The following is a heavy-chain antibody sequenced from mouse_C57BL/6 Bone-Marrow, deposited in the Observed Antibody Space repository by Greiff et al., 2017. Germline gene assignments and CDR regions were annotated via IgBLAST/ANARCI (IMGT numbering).Heavy chain of an antibody. D-gene: IGHD2-3*01. J-gene: IGHJ2*01. CDR1: GFTFSDYG. Sequence: EVMLVESGGGLVQPGGSLKLSCAASGFTFSDYGMAWVRQAPRKGPEWVAFISNLAYSIYYADTVTGRFTISRENAKNTLYLEMGSLRSEDTAMYYCARHGGGYYYFDYWGQGTTLTVSS. CDR3: ARHGGGYYYFDY. CDR2: ISNLAYSI. V-gene: IGHV5-15*01.